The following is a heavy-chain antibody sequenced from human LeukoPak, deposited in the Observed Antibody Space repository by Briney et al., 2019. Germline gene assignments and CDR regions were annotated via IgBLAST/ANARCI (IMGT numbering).Heavy chain of an antibody. D-gene: IGHD6-19*01. J-gene: IGHJ4*02. CDR2: IYSGGST. Sequence: PGGSLRLSCAASGFTFSSYAVSWVRQAPGKGLEWVSVIYSGGSTYYADSVKGRFTISRDNSKNTLYLQMNSLRAEDTAVYYCAREGVAGTFDYWGQGTLVTVSS. CDR1: GFTFSSYA. V-gene: IGHV3-66*01. CDR3: AREGVAGTFDY.